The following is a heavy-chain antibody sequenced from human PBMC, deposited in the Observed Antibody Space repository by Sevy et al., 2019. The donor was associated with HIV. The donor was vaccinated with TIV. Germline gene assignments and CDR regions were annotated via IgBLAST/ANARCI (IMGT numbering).Heavy chain of an antibody. V-gene: IGHV4-59*08. D-gene: IGHD1-26*01. Sequence: SETLSLTCTVSGGSITSLYWNWIRQPPGKGLEWIANIYYNGHINYNPSLKSRVTLSLDTSKNQFYLRLSSVTAADTAMYYCAGENAWDRSYSWGQGTLLTVSS. J-gene: IGHJ4*02. CDR1: GGSITSLY. CDR2: IYYNGHI. CDR3: AGENAWDRSYS.